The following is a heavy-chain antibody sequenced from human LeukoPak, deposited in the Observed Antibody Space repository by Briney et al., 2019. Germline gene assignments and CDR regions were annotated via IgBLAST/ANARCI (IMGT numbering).Heavy chain of an antibody. D-gene: IGHD3-3*01. J-gene: IGHJ4*02. V-gene: IGHV3-23*01. CDR1: GFTFSTYA. CDR3: AKDAKRNYDFWDRFDY. Sequence: GGSLTLSCAASGFTFSTYAMSWVRQAPGKGPDWVSAISGGGGTTYYADSVKGRFTISRDNSKNTLYLQMTSLRVEDTALYYCAKDAKRNYDFWDRFDYWGQGALVTVSS. CDR2: ISGGGGTT.